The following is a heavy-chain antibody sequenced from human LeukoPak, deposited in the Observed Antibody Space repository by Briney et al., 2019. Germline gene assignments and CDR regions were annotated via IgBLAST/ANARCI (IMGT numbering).Heavy chain of an antibody. J-gene: IGHJ4*02. CDR1: GFTFSSYS. CDR3: ARDYRRYFDY. V-gene: IGHV4-34*01. CDR2: INHSGST. Sequence: GSLRLSCAASGFTFSSYSMNWVRQPPGKGLEWIGEINHSGSTNYNPSLKSRVTISVDTSKNQFSLKLSSVTAADTAVYYCARDYRRYFDYWGQGTLVTVSS. D-gene: IGHD3-9*01.